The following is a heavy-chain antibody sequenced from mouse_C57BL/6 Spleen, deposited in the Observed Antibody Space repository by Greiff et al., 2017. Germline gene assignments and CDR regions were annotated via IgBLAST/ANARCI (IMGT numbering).Heavy chain of an antibody. J-gene: IGHJ3*01. CDR3: TREGYGSSLAWFAY. D-gene: IGHD1-1*01. CDR2: ISSGGDYI. V-gene: IGHV5-9-1*02. CDR1: GFTFSSYA. Sequence: EVQLVESGEGLVKPGGSLKLSCAASGFTFSSYAMSWVRQTPEKRLEWVAYISSGGDYIYYADTVKGRFTISRDNARNTLYLQMSSLKSEDTAMYYCTREGYGSSLAWFAYWGQGTLVTVSA.